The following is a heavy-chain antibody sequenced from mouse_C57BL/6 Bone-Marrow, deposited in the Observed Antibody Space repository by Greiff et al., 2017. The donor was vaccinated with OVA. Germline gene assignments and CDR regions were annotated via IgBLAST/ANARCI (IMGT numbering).Heavy chain of an antibody. V-gene: IGHV1-15*01. J-gene: IGHJ2*01. D-gene: IGHD2-3*01. Sequence: QVQLQQSGAELVRPGASVTLSCKASGYTFTDYEMHWVKQTPVHGLEWIGAIDPETGGTAYNQKFKGKAILTADKSSSTAYMELRSLTSEDSAVYYCTGGYLYYFDYWSQGTTLTVSS. CDR3: TGGYLYYFDY. CDR1: GYTFTDYE. CDR2: IDPETGGT.